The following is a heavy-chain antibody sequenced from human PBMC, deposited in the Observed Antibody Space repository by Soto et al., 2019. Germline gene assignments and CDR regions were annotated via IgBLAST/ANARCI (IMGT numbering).Heavy chain of an antibody. D-gene: IGHD3-10*01. CDR3: SSNGVGFGGWYFQH. Sequence: QLQLQESGPGLVKPSETLSLTCTVSGGSISSSSYYWGWIRQPPGKGLEWIGSIYYSGSTYYNPSLKRRVTISVDTSKNQVSLKLSSVTAADTAVYYCSSNGVGFGGWYFQHWGQGTLVTVSS. CDR2: IYYSGST. J-gene: IGHJ1*01. V-gene: IGHV4-39*01. CDR1: GGSISSSSYY.